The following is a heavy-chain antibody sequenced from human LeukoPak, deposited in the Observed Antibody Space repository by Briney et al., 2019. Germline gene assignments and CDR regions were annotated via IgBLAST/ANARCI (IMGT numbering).Heavy chain of an antibody. CDR1: GYTFTGYY. CDR3: ARDYRPGYCSSTSCRGYGGFDP. V-gene: IGHV1-2*02. Sequence: ASVKVSCKASGYTFTGYYMHWVRQAPGQGLEGMGWINPNSGGTNYAQKFQGRVTMTRDTSISTAYMELSRLRSDDTAVYYCARDYRPGYCSSTSCRGYGGFDPWGQGTLVTVSS. J-gene: IGHJ5*02. D-gene: IGHD2-2*01. CDR2: INPNSGGT.